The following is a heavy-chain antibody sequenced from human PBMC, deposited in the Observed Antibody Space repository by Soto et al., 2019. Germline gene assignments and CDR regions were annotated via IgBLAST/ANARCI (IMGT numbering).Heavy chain of an antibody. V-gene: IGHV1-69*13. CDR1: GGTFSSYA. D-gene: IGHD2-2*01. Sequence: SVKVSCKASGGTFSSYAISWVRQAPGQGLEWMGGIIPIFGTANYAQKFKGRVTITADESTSTAYMELSSLRAEDTAVYYCARDRFGFSSTSCCTSDYWGQGTLVTVSS. J-gene: IGHJ4*02. CDR2: IIPIFGTA. CDR3: ARDRFGFSSTSCCTSDY.